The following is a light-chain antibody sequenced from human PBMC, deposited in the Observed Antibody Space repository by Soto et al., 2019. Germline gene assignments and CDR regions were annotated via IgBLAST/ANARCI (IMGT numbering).Light chain of an antibody. CDR2: YDS. J-gene: IGLJ2*01. Sequence: SYELTQPPSVSVAPGKTARITCGGNNIGSKSVHWYQQKPGQAPVLVIYYDSDRPSGIPERFSGSNSGNTATLTISRVEAGDEADYYCQVWDSSSDQEVFGGGTKL. CDR1: NIGSKS. CDR3: QVWDSSSDQEV. V-gene: IGLV3-21*04.